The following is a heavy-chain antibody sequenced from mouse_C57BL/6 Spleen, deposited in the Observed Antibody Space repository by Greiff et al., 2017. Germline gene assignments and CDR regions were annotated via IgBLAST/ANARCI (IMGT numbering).Heavy chain of an antibody. Sequence: VQRVESGAELVRPGTSVKVSCKASGYAFTNYLIEWVKQRPGQGLEWIGVINPGSGGTNYNEKFKGKATLTADKSSSTAYMQLSSLTSEDSAVYFCARSEGLRLGFAYWGQGTLVTVSA. D-gene: IGHD2-4*01. CDR2: INPGSGGT. J-gene: IGHJ3*01. CDR1: GYAFTNYL. CDR3: ARSEGLRLGFAY. V-gene: IGHV1-54*01.